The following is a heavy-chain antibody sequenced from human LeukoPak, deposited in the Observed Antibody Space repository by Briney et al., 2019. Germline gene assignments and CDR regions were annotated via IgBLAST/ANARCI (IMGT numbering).Heavy chain of an antibody. CDR1: GGSISSSSYY. CDR2: IYYSAST. V-gene: IGHV4-39*01. J-gene: IGHJ4*02. D-gene: IGHD3-22*01. Sequence: SETLSLTCTVSGGSISSSSYYWGWIRQPPGKGLEWIGSIYYSASTYYNQSLKSRVTISVDTSKNQFSLKLSSVTAADTAVYYCARIHYYDSSAAYGGQGTLVTVSA. CDR3: ARIHYYDSSAAY.